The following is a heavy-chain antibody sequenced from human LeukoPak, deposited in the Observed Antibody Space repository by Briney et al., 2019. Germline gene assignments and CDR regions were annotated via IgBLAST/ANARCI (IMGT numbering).Heavy chain of an antibody. CDR2: ISGRGDNT. J-gene: IGHJ4*02. V-gene: IGHV3-23*01. D-gene: IGHD5-12*01. CDR1: GFTFSSYA. CDR3: ARGGAGYFFDF. Sequence: PGGSLRLSCAASGFTFSSYAMSWVRQAPGKGLEWVSGISGRGDNTFYADSVKGRFTISRDNAKNSLYLQMNSLRVEDTAVYYCARGGAGYFFDFWGQGTLVTVSS.